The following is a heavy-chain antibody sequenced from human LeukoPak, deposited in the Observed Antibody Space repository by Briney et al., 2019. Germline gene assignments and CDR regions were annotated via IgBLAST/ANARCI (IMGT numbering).Heavy chain of an antibody. D-gene: IGHD5-12*01. V-gene: IGHV4-4*07. CDR1: GGSISSYY. J-gene: IGHJ4*02. CDR3: ARDQITKSQKYQVAFDI. CDR2: IYTSGST. Sequence: SETLSLTCTVSGGSISSYYWSWIRQPAGKGLEWIGRIYTSGSTNYNPSLKSRVTMSVDTSKNQFSLQLNSVTPEDTAVYYCARDQITKSQKYQVAFDIWGQGTLVTVSS.